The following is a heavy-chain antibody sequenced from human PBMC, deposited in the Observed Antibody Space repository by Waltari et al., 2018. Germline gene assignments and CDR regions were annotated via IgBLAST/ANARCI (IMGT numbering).Heavy chain of an antibody. D-gene: IGHD3-10*01. CDR2: IMPDISET. Sequence: QVQLVQSGAEAKKPGSSVRVSCRDPGGTFTSDSVNWVRQAPGKGLEWMGRIMPDISETKYAVKFQGRITITADKSTGTVYMELSSLRSDDTAVYYCAGGDGGYYYYKMDVWGQGTTVTVSS. J-gene: IGHJ6*03. V-gene: IGHV1-69*02. CDR1: GGTFTSDS. CDR3: AGGDGGYYYYKMDV.